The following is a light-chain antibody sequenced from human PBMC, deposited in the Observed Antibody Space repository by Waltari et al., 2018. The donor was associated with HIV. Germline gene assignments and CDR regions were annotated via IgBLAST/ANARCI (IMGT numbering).Light chain of an antibody. CDR2: KDK. CDR3: QSADSSGLYWV. Sequence: SYELTQPPSVSVSPGQTASITCGGTDLAKQNVYWYQQKAGQAPLVIMSKDKERPPGIPDRFSGSNSGTTVTLTISPVQSEDEAHYYCQSADSSGLYWVFGGGTKLTVL. CDR1: DLAKQN. V-gene: IGLV3-25*03. J-gene: IGLJ3*02.